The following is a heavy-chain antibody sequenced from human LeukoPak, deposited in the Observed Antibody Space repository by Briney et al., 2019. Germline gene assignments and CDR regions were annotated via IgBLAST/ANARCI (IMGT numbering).Heavy chain of an antibody. J-gene: IGHJ3*02. CDR2: ISRSGENT. V-gene: IGHV3-23*01. CDR1: GLTLSNSA. CDR3: ARVQGLIDPSDI. D-gene: IGHD6-19*01. Sequence: PGGSLRLSCAASGLTLSNSAMGWVRQAPGKGLEWVSVISRSGENTYYADSVKGRFTVSRDSSKNTLYVQMNSLRAEDTAIYYCARVQGLIDPSDIWGQGTLVTVSS.